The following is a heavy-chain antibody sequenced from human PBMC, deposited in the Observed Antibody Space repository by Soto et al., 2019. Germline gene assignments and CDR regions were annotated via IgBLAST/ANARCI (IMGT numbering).Heavy chain of an antibody. D-gene: IGHD5-18*01. Sequence: PSDTLSLTSTGFGASVSSGTYYWSWIRQAPRKGLEWVGHIYYTGSTNYNPSLNNRVTISVDTSKNHFSLQLTSVTAADTAVYYCARGAGFSYDSNWFDIWGQGTLVTVSS. CDR1: GASVSSGTYY. CDR3: ARGAGFSYDSNWFDI. V-gene: IGHV4-61*03. CDR2: IYYTGST. J-gene: IGHJ5*02.